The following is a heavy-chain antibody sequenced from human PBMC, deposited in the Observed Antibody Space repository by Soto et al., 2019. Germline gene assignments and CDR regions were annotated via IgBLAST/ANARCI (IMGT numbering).Heavy chain of an antibody. Sequence: SETLSLTCAVSGGSISSSNWWSWVRQPPGKGLEWIGEIYHSGSTNYNPSLKSRVTISVDKSKNQFSLKLSSVTAADTAVYYCARDCSSTSCSRVGYWGQGTLVTVSS. CDR2: IYHSGST. CDR1: GGSISSSNW. J-gene: IGHJ4*02. D-gene: IGHD2-2*01. CDR3: ARDCSSTSCSRVGY. V-gene: IGHV4-4*02.